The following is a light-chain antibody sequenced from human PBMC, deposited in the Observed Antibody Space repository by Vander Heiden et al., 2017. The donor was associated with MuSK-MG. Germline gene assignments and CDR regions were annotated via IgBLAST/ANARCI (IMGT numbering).Light chain of an antibody. CDR3: QQYVSLPRT. CDR2: DAS. Sequence: DIQMTQSPSSLSASVGDRVTITCQASQDISNHLNWYQQKPGKAPKLLIYDASNLETGDPSRFSGGGSGTDFTFTISSLQPEDIATYYCQQYVSLPRTFGQGTKVEIQ. V-gene: IGKV1-33*01. CDR1: QDISNH. J-gene: IGKJ1*01.